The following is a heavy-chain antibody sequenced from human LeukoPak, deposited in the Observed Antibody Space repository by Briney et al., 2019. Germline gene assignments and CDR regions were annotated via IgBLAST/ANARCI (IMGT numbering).Heavy chain of an antibody. D-gene: IGHD6-19*01. Sequence: PGGSLRLSCAASGFTFSSYAMNWVRQAPGKGLEWVSAISASGGSTYYADSVKGRFTISRDNSKNTLYLQMNSLRAEDTAVYYCARDRAEWLAPSQFDYWGQGTLVTVSS. V-gene: IGHV3-23*01. J-gene: IGHJ4*02. CDR3: ARDRAEWLAPSQFDY. CDR2: ISASGGST. CDR1: GFTFSSYA.